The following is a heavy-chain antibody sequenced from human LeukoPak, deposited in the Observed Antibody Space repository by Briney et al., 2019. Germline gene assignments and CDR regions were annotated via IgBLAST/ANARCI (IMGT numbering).Heavy chain of an antibody. CDR2: ISAYNGNT. D-gene: IGHD3-10*01. J-gene: IGHJ6*02. CDR3: ARSAPDKLLWFGESLPGGMDV. Sequence: GASVKVSCKASGYTFTSYGISWVRQAPGQGLEWMGWISAYNGNTNYAQKLQGRVTMTTDTSTSTAYMELRSLRSDDTAVYYCARSAPDKLLWFGESLPGGMDVWGQGTTVTVSS. CDR1: GYTFTSYG. V-gene: IGHV1-18*01.